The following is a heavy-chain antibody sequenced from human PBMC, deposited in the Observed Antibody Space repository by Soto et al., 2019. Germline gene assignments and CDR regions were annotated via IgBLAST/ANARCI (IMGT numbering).Heavy chain of an antibody. J-gene: IGHJ4*02. CDR2: IYHSGST. V-gene: IGHV4-31*03. Sequence: TLSLTCTVSGGSISSTGYYWSWLRQHPGKCLEWIGYIYHSGSTYYNPSLKSRETISVDTSKNQFSLKLSSVTAADTAVYYCARVPHYYYSSVRLRYYFDYWGQGTLVTVSS. CDR1: GGSISSTGYY. CDR3: ARVPHYYYSSVRLRYYFDY. D-gene: IGHD3-22*01.